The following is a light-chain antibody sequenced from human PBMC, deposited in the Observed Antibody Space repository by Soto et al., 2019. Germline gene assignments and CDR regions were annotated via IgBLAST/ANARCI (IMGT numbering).Light chain of an antibody. V-gene: IGLV2-14*01. Sequence: QSALTQPASVSGSPGQSITISCTGTRSDIGAYNYVSWFQQNPGKAPKCMIYDVYSRPSGVSHRFSGPKSANTASLTISGLQAEDEAVYYCTSYTTTNTLALGGGTKLTVL. CDR2: DVY. CDR1: RSDIGAYNY. CDR3: TSYTTTNTLA. J-gene: IGLJ2*01.